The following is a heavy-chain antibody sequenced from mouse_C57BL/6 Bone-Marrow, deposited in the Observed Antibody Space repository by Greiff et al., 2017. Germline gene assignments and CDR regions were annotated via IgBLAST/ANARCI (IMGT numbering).Heavy chain of an antibody. D-gene: IGHD2-3*01. CDR2: ISDGGSYT. J-gene: IGHJ4*01. CDR3: ARDDYDGYYDYAMDY. Sequence: EVKLEESGGGLVKPGGSLTLSCAASGFTFSSYAMSWVRQTPEKRLEWVATISDGGSYTYYPDNVKGRFNISRDNAKNNLYLQMSHLKSEDTAMYYCARDDYDGYYDYAMDYWGQGTSVTVSS. V-gene: IGHV5-4*01. CDR1: GFTFSSYA.